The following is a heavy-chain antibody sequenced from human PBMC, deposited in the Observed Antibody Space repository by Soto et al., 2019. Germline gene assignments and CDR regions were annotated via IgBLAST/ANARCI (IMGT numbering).Heavy chain of an antibody. CDR3: ARHLRSGGSCYAY. CDR2: IIPIFGTA. J-gene: IGHJ4*02. D-gene: IGHD2-15*01. Sequence: SVKVSCKASGGTFSSYAISWVRQAPGQGLEWMGGIIPIFGTANYAQKFQGRVTITADESTSTAYMELSSRRSEDTAVYYCARHLRSGGSCYAYWGQGTLVTVSS. V-gene: IGHV1-69*13. CDR1: GGTFSSYA.